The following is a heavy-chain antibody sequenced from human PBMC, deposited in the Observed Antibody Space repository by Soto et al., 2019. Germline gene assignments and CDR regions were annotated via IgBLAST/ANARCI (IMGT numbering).Heavy chain of an antibody. V-gene: IGHV3-9*01. CDR1: GFAFEDFA. CDR3: ATVWSPPEERQGAFDI. Sequence: ELQLVESGGGLVQPGRSLRLSCAASGFAFEDFAMHWVRQAPGKGLEWVSGITWNSDSIAYADSVRGRFTISRDNAKRSLYLQMNSLRADDTALYYCATVWSPPEERQGAFDIWGQGTMVTVSS. CDR2: ITWNSDSI. D-gene: IGHD2-8*02. J-gene: IGHJ3*02.